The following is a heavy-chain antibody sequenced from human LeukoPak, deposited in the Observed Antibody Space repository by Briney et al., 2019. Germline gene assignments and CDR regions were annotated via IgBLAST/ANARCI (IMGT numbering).Heavy chain of an antibody. D-gene: IGHD5-12*01. V-gene: IGHV1-2*02. CDR3: AKNRRSGYDFYYYYSMDV. CDR1: GGTFSSYA. CDR2: INPNSGGT. J-gene: IGHJ6*03. Sequence: GSSVKVSCKASGGTFSSYAISWVRQAPGQGLEWMGWINPNSGGTNYAQKFQGRVTMTRDTSISTAYMELSRLRSDDTAVYYCAKNRRSGYDFYYYYSMDVWGKGTTVTVSS.